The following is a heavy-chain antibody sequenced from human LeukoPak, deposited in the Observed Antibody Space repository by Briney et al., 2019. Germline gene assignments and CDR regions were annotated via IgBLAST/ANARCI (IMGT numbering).Heavy chain of an antibody. Sequence: PSGTLSLTCAVSGVSITYSNWWSWVRQPPGKGLEWIGEIHDDGGFHCNPLFKGRVAMSMDRSQNQFSLRLSPVTAADTAVYYCARDLGYQLLYWGQGIQVTVSS. CDR2: IHDDGGF. D-gene: IGHD2-2*01. CDR1: GVSITYSNW. V-gene: IGHV4-4*02. CDR3: ARDLGYQLLY. J-gene: IGHJ4*02.